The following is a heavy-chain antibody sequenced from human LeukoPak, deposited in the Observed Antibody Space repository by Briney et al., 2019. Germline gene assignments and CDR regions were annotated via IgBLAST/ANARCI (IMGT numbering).Heavy chain of an antibody. CDR3: ARDLGLYYYDSSGYPY. Sequence: PGRSLRLSCAASGFTFSSYAMHWVRQAPGKGLEWVAVISYDGSNKYYADSVKDRFTISRDNSKNTLYLQMNSLRAEDTAVYYCARDLGLYYYDSSGYPYWGQGTLVTVSS. CDR2: ISYDGSNK. V-gene: IGHV3-30*04. D-gene: IGHD3-22*01. J-gene: IGHJ4*02. CDR1: GFTFSSYA.